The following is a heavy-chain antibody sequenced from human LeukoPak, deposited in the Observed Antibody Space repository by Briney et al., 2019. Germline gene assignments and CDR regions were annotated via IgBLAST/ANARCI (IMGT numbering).Heavy chain of an antibody. CDR3: ARTLADYGGNSYYFDL. D-gene: IGHD4-23*01. J-gene: IGHJ4*02. CDR1: GFTFTTYG. V-gene: IGHV1-18*01. CDR2: ISPYSGNT. Sequence: GASVKVSCKASGFTFTTYGISWVRQAPGQGLEWMGWISPYSGNTNYAQNLQGRVTMTTDTSMSTAYMELRSLRSDDTAVYYCARTLADYGGNSYYFDLWGQGTLVTVSS.